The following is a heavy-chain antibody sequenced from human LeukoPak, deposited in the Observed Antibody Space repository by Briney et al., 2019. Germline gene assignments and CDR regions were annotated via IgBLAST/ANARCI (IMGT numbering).Heavy chain of an antibody. J-gene: IGHJ6*03. CDR1: GYIFSSYD. Sequence: GASVKVSCKASGYIFSSYDITWVRQAPGQGLEWMGWTSLYNGNTNYAQKIQGRVTMTTDTSTSTAYMELRSLRSDDTAVYYCARNRGGMEGGLFYMDVWGKGTTVTVSS. V-gene: IGHV1-18*01. D-gene: IGHD3-10*01. CDR2: TSLYNGNT. CDR3: ARNRGGMEGGLFYMDV.